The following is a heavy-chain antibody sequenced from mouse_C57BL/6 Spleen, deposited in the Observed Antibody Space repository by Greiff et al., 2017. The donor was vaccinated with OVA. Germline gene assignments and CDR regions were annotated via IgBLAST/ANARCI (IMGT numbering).Heavy chain of an antibody. CDR3: ARGHYGSSPWFAY. CDR2: INPSSGYT. CDR1: GYTFTSYW. D-gene: IGHD1-1*01. Sequence: VKLMESGAELAKPGASVKLSCKASGYTFTSYWMHWVKQRPGQGLEWIGYINPSSGYTKYNQKFKDKATLTADKSSSTAYMQLSSLTYEDSAGYCCARGHYGSSPWFAYWGKGTLVTVSA. V-gene: IGHV1-7*01. J-gene: IGHJ3*01.